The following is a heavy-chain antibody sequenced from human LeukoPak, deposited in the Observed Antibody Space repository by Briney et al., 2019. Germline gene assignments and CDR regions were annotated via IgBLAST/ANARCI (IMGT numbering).Heavy chain of an antibody. CDR3: ARGLDYGDYGRYAFDI. J-gene: IGHJ3*02. D-gene: IGHD4-17*01. V-gene: IGHV3-64*01. Sequence: GGSLRLSCAASGFTFSSYVMHWVRQAPGKGLEYVSAISSNGGSTYYVNSVKGRFTISSDNSKNTLYLQMGSLRAEDMAVYYCARGLDYGDYGRYAFDIWGQGTMVTVSS. CDR2: ISSNGGST. CDR1: GFTFSSYV.